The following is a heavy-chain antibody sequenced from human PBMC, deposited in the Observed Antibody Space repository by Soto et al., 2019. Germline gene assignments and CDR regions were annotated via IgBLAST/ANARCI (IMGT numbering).Heavy chain of an antibody. J-gene: IGHJ4*02. Sequence: VQLEDSGGGVVQPGKSLRLSCVVSGLAFCAYHMYWVRQAPGKGLEWLSVISYDAREQFYADSVRGRFTISRDNSRDTFFLQMSNLRVEDTAVYYCAKGPYSSGRYGFDHWGQGTLVIVSS. D-gene: IGHD6-19*01. V-gene: IGHV3-30*18. CDR2: ISYDAREQ. CDR3: AKGPYSSGRYGFDH. CDR1: GLAFCAYH.